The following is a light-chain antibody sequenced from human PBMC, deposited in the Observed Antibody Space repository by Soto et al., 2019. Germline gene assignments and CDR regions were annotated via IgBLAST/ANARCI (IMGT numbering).Light chain of an antibody. Sequence: DIQMTQSPSTLSAYVGDRVTITCRASQSIGDSLAWFQQKLGKAPKLLIYKASILESGVPSRFSGSGSATEFTLTINSLQPDDFATYFCQHYDSYSYDFGQGTKLEIK. CDR2: KAS. V-gene: IGKV1-5*03. CDR3: QHYDSYSYD. J-gene: IGKJ2*01. CDR1: QSIGDS.